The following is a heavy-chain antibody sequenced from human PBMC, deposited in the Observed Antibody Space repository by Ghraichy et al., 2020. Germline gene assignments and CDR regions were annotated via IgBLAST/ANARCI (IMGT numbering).Heavy chain of an antibody. CDR3: ARWYSSSSSAFDI. CDR1: GGSISSSSYY. V-gene: IGHV4-39*07. CDR2: IYYSGST. Sequence: SETLSLTCTVSGGSISSSSYYWGWIRQPPGKGLEWIGSIYYSGSTYYNPSLKSRVTISVDTSKNQFSLKLSSVTAADTAVYYCARWYSSSSSAFDIWGQGTMVTVSS. J-gene: IGHJ3*02. D-gene: IGHD6-6*01.